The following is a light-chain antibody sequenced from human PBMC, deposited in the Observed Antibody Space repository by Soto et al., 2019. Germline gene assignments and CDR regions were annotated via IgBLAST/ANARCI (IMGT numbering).Light chain of an antibody. CDR3: QQYGSSPPWT. J-gene: IGKJ1*01. CDR1: QSVSSDY. CDR2: GAS. Sequence: EIVLTQSPGTLSLSPGERATLSCRASQSVSSDYLAWYQQKPGQAPRLFIYGASSRATGIPDRFSGSGSGTDFTLTISRLEPEDFAVYYCQQYGSSPPWTFGQGTKVEIK. V-gene: IGKV3-20*01.